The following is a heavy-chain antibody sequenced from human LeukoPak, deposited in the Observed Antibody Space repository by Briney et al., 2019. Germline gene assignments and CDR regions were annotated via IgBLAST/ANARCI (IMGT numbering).Heavy chain of an antibody. Sequence: GGSLRLSCAASGFTFSTYGMTWVRQAPGRGLEWVSAISGSAARTFYADSVKGRFTISRDNSKNSLYLQMNSLRAEDTAVYYCARDQWLVRERYMDVWGKGTTVTVSS. V-gene: IGHV3-23*01. CDR2: ISGSAART. CDR3: ARDQWLVRERYMDV. D-gene: IGHD6-19*01. CDR1: GFTFSTYG. J-gene: IGHJ6*03.